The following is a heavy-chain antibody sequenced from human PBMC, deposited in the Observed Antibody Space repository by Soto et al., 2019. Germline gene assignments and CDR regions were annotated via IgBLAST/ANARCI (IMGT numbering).Heavy chain of an antibody. Sequence: QVQLVQSGAEVKKPGSSVKVSCKASGGTFSSYAISWVRQAPGQGLEWMGGIIPIFGTANYAQKFQGRVTITADESTSTAYMELSSLRSEDTAVYYCATTTILLRADPDRGAPYNYYGLDFWGQGTTVTVSS. J-gene: IGHJ6*02. CDR2: IIPIFGTA. V-gene: IGHV1-69*01. CDR3: ATTTILLRADPDRGAPYNYYGLDF. CDR1: GGTFSSYA. D-gene: IGHD2-8*01.